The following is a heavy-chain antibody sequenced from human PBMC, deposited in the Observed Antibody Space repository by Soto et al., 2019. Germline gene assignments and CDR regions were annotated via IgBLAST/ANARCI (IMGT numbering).Heavy chain of an antibody. J-gene: IGHJ4*02. CDR1: GASISSYY. CDR3: ARLSPTSGSRALVY. V-gene: IGHV4-59*01. CDR2: IYYSGST. Sequence: PSETLSLTSTVSGASISSYYWSWIRQPPGKELQRIVYIYYSGSTNYNLSLKSRVTISVDTSKNQFSLKVSSVTATDTAVYYGARLSPTSGSRALVYWGQGTLVTVSS. D-gene: IGHD2-15*01.